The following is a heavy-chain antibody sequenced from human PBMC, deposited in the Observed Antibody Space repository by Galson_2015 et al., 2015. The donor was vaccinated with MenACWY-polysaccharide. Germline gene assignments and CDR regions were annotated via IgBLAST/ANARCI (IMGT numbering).Heavy chain of an antibody. CDR3: ARTKRELIELMRYAIPSGSYDGMDV. V-gene: IGHV1-8*01. CDR2: MNPNSGTT. J-gene: IGHJ6*02. CDR1: GYTFTSYD. D-gene: IGHD2-8*01. Sequence: SVKVSCKASGYTFTSYDINWVRQAPGQGLEWMGWMNPNSGTTGYAQGIQGRVTMTRDTSISTAYMELGSLRSEDTAVYYCARTKRELIELMRYAIPSGSYDGMDVWGQGTTVAVSS.